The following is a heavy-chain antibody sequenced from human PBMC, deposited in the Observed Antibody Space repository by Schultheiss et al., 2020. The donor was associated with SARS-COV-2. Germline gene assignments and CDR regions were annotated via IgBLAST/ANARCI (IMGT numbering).Heavy chain of an antibody. Sequence: GGSLRLSCAASGFTFRSYWMDWVRQAPGKGLEWVSAISESGYYKHYADSVKGRFTISRDNSKNSLYLQMNSLRAEDTAVYYCARGEVFDWSQFDYWGQGVLVTVSS. CDR1: GFTFRSYW. J-gene: IGHJ4*02. CDR2: ISESGYYK. V-gene: IGHV3-21*01. D-gene: IGHD3-9*01. CDR3: ARGEVFDWSQFDY.